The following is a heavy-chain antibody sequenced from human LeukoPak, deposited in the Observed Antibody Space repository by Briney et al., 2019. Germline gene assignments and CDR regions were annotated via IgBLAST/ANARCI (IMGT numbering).Heavy chain of an antibody. D-gene: IGHD5-18*01. V-gene: IGHV3-23*01. CDR1: GFTFSSYA. Sequence: PGGSLRLSRAASGFTFSSYAMSWVRQAPGKGLEWVSAISGSGGSTYYADSVKGRLTISRDNSKNTLYLQMNSLRAEDTAVYYCAKLFVDTAMVRHPYYFDYWGQGTLVTVSS. CDR3: AKLFVDTAMVRHPYYFDY. J-gene: IGHJ4*02. CDR2: ISGSGGST.